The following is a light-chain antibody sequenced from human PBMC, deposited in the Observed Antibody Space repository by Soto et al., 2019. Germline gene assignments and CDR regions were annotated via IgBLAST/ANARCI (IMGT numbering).Light chain of an antibody. V-gene: IGKV1-39*01. CDR2: TAS. J-gene: IGKJ1*01. Sequence: DLQMTHSPSSLSTSVGHRVTITCRASQSISSYLNWYQQKPGKAPKLLIYTASSLQSGVPSRFSGSGSGTDFTLTISSLQPEDSASYYCQQSYSSPRTVGQGTKVEIK. CDR3: QQSYSSPRT. CDR1: QSISSY.